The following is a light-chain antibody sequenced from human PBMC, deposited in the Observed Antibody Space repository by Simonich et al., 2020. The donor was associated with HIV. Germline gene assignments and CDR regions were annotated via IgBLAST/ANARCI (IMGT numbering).Light chain of an antibody. J-gene: IGKJ1*01. CDR1: QSLLNSNGNNY. CDR2: LGS. CDR3: MQALQTPRT. V-gene: IGKV2-28*01. Sequence: DIVMTQSPLSLPVTPGEPASISCRSSQSLLNSNGNNYLDWYLQKPGQSPQLLIYLGSNRASGVPDRCSGSGSGTDFTLKISRVEAEDVGVYYCMQALQTPRTFGQGTKVEIK.